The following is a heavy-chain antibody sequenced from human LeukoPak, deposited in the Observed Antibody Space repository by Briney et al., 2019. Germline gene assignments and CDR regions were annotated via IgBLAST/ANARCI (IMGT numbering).Heavy chain of an antibody. J-gene: IGHJ4*02. D-gene: IGHD1-7*01. CDR2: ITPIFGTA. CDR3: AGSYNWNYSPTSFDY. Sequence: SVKVSCKASGGTFSSYAISWVRQAPGQGLEWMGGITPIFGTANYAQKFQGRVTITADESTSTAYMELSSLRSEDTAVYYCAGSYNWNYSPTSFDYWGQGTLVTVSS. CDR1: GGTFSSYA. V-gene: IGHV1-69*13.